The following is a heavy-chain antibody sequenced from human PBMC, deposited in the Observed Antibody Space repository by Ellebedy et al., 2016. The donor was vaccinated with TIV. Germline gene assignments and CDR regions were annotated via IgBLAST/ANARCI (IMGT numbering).Heavy chain of an antibody. V-gene: IGHV3-33*01. CDR3: ARPSYQLLLYYFDS. CDR1: GFTFGRYG. D-gene: IGHD2-2*01. Sequence: PGGSLRLSCAASGFTFGRYGMHWVRQAPGKGLEWVAVIWFDGSKELYADSVKGRFTISRDDSKNEVFLQMSSLRAEDTAVYYCARPSYQLLLYYFDSWGQGTLVTVSS. J-gene: IGHJ4*02. CDR2: IWFDGSKE.